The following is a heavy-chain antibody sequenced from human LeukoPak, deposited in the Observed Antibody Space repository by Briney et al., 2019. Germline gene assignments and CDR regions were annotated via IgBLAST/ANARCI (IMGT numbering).Heavy chain of an antibody. V-gene: IGHV1-58*01. D-gene: IGHD2-2*01. Sequence: ASVKVSCKASGFTFTSSAVQWVRQARGQRLEWIGWIVVGSGNTNYAQKFQERVTITRDMSTSTAYMELSSLRSEDTAVYYCAAVGYCSSTSCYGLDYWGQGTLVTVSS. CDR2: IVVGSGNT. CDR3: AAVGYCSSTSCYGLDY. J-gene: IGHJ4*02. CDR1: GFTFTSSA.